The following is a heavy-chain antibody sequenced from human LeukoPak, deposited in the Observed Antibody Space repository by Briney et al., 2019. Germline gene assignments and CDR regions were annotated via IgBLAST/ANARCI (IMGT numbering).Heavy chain of an antibody. J-gene: IGHJ4*02. D-gene: IGHD3-9*01. Sequence: SETLSLTCPVSGGSLSSSSYYCGWIRQPPGRGRERLGSIYYSGSTYYNPSVKSRVTISVDTSKNQFSLKLSSVTAADTAVYYCASVKYYDILTGYYTGYYFDYWGQGTLVTVSS. CDR2: IYYSGST. CDR3: ASVKYYDILTGYYTGYYFDY. CDR1: GGSLSSSSYY. V-gene: IGHV4-39*01.